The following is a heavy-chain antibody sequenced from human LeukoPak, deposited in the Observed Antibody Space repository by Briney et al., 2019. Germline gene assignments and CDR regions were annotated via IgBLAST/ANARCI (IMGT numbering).Heavy chain of an antibody. D-gene: IGHD5-18*01. CDR1: GFTFSSYA. CDR3: ARDYSYGYFDY. Sequence: GGSLRLSCAASGFTFSSYAMHWVRRAPGKGLEWVAVISYDGSNKYYADSVKCRFTISRDNSKNTLYLQMNSLRAEDTAVYYCARDYSYGYFDYWGQGTLVTVSS. J-gene: IGHJ4*02. V-gene: IGHV3-30-3*01. CDR2: ISYDGSNK.